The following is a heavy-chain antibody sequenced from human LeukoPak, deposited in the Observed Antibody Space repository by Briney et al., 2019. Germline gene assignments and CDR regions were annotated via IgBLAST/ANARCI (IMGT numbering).Heavy chain of an antibody. CDR1: GFTFNSYS. D-gene: IGHD6-6*01. CDR3: ARGVVSIAARPPYFDY. V-gene: IGHV3-21*01. Sequence: GGSLRLSCAASGFTFNSYSMNWVRQAPGKGLEWVSSISSGSSYIYYVDSVKGRFTISRDNAKNSLYLQMNSLRAEDTAVYYCARGVVSIAARPPYFDYWGHGTLVTVSS. CDR2: ISSGSSYI. J-gene: IGHJ4*01.